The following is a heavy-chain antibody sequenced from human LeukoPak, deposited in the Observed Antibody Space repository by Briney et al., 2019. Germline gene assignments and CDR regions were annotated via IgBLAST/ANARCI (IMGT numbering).Heavy chain of an antibody. V-gene: IGHV4-59*08. J-gene: IGHJ4*02. D-gene: IGHD4-23*01. CDR2: IYYSGST. Sequence: GSLRLSCAASGFTFSSYAMSWIRQPPGKGLEWIGYIYYSGSTNYNPSLKSRVTISVDTSKNQFSLKLSSVTAADTAVYYCARQPTVVTPVDYWGQGTLVTVSS. CDR1: GFTFSSYA. CDR3: ARQPTVVTPVDY.